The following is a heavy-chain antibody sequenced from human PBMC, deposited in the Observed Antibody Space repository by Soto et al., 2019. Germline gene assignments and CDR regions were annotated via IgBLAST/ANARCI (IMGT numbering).Heavy chain of an antibody. Sequence: ASVKLSCKTSGYTFGSYEMHWVRQTPGQKLEWMGWIHAGNGNTKYSQKFQDRVTIIRDTSATTVYMELSSLRSEDTAVYFCARDSGHFYAPCYWG. V-gene: IGHV1-3*01. CDR1: GYTFGSYE. CDR2: IHAGNGNT. D-gene: IGHD3-10*01. J-gene: IGHJ4*01. CDR3: ARDSGHFYAPCY.